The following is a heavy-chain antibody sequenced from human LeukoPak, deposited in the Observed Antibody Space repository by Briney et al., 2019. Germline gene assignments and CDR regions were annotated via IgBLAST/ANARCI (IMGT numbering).Heavy chain of an antibody. CDR3: ARVFSSGWSEEI. J-gene: IGHJ3*02. V-gene: IGHV1-69*06. Sequence: SVPVSCTGSGCTFSSYAISWVRQAPGQGLEWMGGIIPIFGTANYAQKFQGRVTITADKSTSTAYMELSSLRSEDTAVYYCARVFSSGWSEEIWGQGTMVAVSS. CDR1: GCTFSSYA. D-gene: IGHD6-19*01. CDR2: IIPIFGTA.